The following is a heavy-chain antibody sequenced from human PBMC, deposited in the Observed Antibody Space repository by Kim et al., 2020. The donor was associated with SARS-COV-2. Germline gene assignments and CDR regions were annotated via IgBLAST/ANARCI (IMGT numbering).Heavy chain of an antibody. V-gene: IGHV4-39*01. CDR3: ARLGGSYYRYFYMDV. J-gene: IGHJ6*03. Sequence: SETLSLTCSVSGGSISNYTYYWGWIRQPPGKGLEWIGIIYYSGTTYYNPSLKSRVTISVDTSKNQFSLKLTSGTAADTAVYYCARLGGSYYRYFYMDVWGKGPTVTVSS. CDR2: IYYSGTT. D-gene: IGHD1-26*01. CDR1: GGSISNYTYY.